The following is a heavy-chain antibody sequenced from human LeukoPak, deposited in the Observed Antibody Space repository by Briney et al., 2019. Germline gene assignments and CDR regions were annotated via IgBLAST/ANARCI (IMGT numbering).Heavy chain of an antibody. D-gene: IGHD1-7*01. CDR3: ARIWNYGTFDY. Sequence: PSETLSLTCAVSGYSISSAYYWGWIRQPPGKGLEWIGRIYHSGSTYYNPSLKSRVTISVDTSKNQFSLKLSSVTAADTAVYYCARIWNYGTFDYWGQGTLVTVSS. CDR2: IYHSGST. J-gene: IGHJ4*02. CDR1: GYSISSAYY. V-gene: IGHV4-38-2*01.